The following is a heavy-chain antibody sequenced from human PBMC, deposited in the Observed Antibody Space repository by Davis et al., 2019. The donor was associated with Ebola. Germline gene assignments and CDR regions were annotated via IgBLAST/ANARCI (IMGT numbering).Heavy chain of an antibody. CDR3: ARLVYYDSSGYWYYLDY. CDR1: GGSISSSSYY. J-gene: IGHJ4*02. D-gene: IGHD3-22*01. Sequence: SETLSLTCTVSGGSISSSSYYWGWIRQPPGKGLEWIGSISYSGTTYYNPSLKSRVTISVDTSKNQFSLNLSSVTAADTAVYNCARLVYYDSSGYWYYLDYWGQGTLVTVSS. V-gene: IGHV4-39*01. CDR2: ISYSGTT.